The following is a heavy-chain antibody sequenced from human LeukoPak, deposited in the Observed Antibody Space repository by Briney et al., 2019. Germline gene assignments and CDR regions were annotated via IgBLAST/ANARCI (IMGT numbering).Heavy chain of an antibody. CDR1: GYTFTGYY. J-gene: IGHJ4*02. V-gene: IGHV1-2*02. CDR3: ARDPGDYGGNRFDY. D-gene: IGHD4-23*01. CDR2: INPNSGGT. Sequence: GASVKVSCKASGYTFTGYYMHWVRQAPGRGLEWMGWINPNSGGTNYAQKFQGRVTMTRDTSISTAYMELSRLRSDDTAVYYCARDPGDYGGNRFDYWGRGTLVTVSS.